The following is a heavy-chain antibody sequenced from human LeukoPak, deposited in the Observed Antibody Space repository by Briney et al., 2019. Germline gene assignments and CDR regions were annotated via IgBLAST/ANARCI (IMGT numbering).Heavy chain of an antibody. J-gene: IGHJ4*02. V-gene: IGHV3-30-3*01. CDR2: ISYDGSNK. CDR1: GFIFSNYA. D-gene: IGHD6-6*01. CDR3: ARDAPPSIAAHY. Sequence: GGSLRLSCAASGFIFSNYAMHWVRQAPGKGLEWAAVISYDGSNKYYVDSVKGRFTVSRDNSKNTLYLQMNSLRAEDTAVYYCARDAPPSIAAHYWGQGTLVTVSS.